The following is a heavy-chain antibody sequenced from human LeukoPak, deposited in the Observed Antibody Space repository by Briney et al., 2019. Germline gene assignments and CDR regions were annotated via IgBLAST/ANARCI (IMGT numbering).Heavy chain of an antibody. D-gene: IGHD6-19*01. V-gene: IGHV3-23*01. J-gene: IGHJ4*02. Sequence: PGGSLRLSCAASGFTLSSYAMSWVRQAPGKGLEWVSAISGSGGSTYYADSVKGRFTISRDNSKNTLYLQMNSLRAEDTAVYYCAKDLAVAGTLSFDYWGQGTLVTVSS. CDR2: ISGSGGST. CDR3: AKDLAVAGTLSFDY. CDR1: GFTLSSYA.